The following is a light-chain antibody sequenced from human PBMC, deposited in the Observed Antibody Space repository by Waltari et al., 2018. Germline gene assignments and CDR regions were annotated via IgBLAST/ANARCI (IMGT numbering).Light chain of an antibody. CDR3: QQYGSSVMYT. Sequence: ASPSLTSRYLAWYQQKPGQAPRLLIYGGASRAAGIPDRFSGGGSGTDFTLTITRLEPEDSAVYYCQQYGSSVMYTFGQGTKLEIK. J-gene: IGKJ2*01. V-gene: IGKV3-20*01. CDR1: PSLTSRY. CDR2: GGA.